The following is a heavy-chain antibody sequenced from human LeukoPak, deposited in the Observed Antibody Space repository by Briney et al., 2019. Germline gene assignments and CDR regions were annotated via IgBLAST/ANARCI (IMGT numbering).Heavy chain of an antibody. V-gene: IGHV3-23*01. CDR2: ISGSGGST. D-gene: IGHD3-22*01. J-gene: IGHJ4*02. CDR3: AKDDSYDSSGYHDPFGDY. Sequence: GGSLRLSCAASGFTFSSYAMSWVRQAPGKGLEWASAISGSGGSTYYADSVKGRFTISRDNSKNTLYLQMNSLRAEDTAVYYCAKDDSYDSSGYHDPFGDYWGQGTLVTVSS. CDR1: GFTFSSYA.